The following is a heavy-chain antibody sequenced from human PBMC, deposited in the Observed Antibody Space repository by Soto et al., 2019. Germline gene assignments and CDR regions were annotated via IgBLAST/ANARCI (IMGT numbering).Heavy chain of an antibody. CDR3: ARAFYGSGNWFDP. Sequence: PSETLSLTCTVSGGSISSADYYWSWIRQPPGKGLEWIGYIYYSGSTYYNPSLKSRVTISVDTSKNQFSLKLSSVTAADTAVYYCARAFYGSGNWFDPWGQGTLVTVSS. CDR1: GGSISSADYY. D-gene: IGHD3-10*01. J-gene: IGHJ5*02. V-gene: IGHV4-30-4*01. CDR2: IYYSGST.